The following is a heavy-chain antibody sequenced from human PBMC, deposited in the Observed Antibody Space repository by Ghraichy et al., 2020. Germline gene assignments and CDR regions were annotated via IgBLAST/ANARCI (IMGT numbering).Heavy chain of an antibody. CDR1: GGSFSGYY. V-gene: IGHV4-34*01. J-gene: IGHJ5*02. CDR2: INHSGST. Sequence: SETLSLTCAVYGGSFSGYYWSWIRQPPGKGLEWIGEINHSGSTNYNPSLKSRVTISVDTSKNQFSLKLSSVTAADTAVYYCARRVVRPPYWFDPWGQGTLVTVSS. CDR3: ARRVVRPPYWFDP. D-gene: IGHD2-2*01.